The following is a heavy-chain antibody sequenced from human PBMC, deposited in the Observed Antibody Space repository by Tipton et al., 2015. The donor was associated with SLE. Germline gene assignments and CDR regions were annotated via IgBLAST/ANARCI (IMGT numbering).Heavy chain of an antibody. J-gene: IGHJ4*02. D-gene: IGHD3-22*01. CDR3: ARPLGGYYDY. Sequence: TFSSYWMSWVRQAPGKGLEWIGSIYYSGSTYYNPSLKSRVTISVDTSKNQFSLKLSSVTAADTAVYYCARPLGGYYDYWGQGTLVTVSS. V-gene: IGHV4-39*07. CDR2: IYYSGST. CDR1: TFSSYW.